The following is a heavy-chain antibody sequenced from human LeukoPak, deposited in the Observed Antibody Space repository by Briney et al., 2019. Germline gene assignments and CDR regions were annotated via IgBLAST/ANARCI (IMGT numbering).Heavy chain of an antibody. D-gene: IGHD4-17*01. V-gene: IGHV4-38-2*01. CDR3: AKVGAYGDYARHDY. Sequence: SETLSLTCDVSGYSIRSGSYWGRIRQPPGKGLEWIGCMFHSGDTYHNPSLKSRVTISADTSKNQFSLKLTSVTAADTAVYYCAKVGAYGDYARHDYWGQGTLVTVSS. J-gene: IGHJ4*02. CDR1: GYSIRSGSY. CDR2: MFHSGDT.